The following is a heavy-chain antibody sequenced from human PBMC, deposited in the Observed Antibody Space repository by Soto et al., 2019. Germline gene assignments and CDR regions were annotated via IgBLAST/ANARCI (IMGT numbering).Heavy chain of an antibody. J-gene: IGHJ4*02. CDR2: IWYDGSIK. V-gene: IGHV3-33*01. CDR3: GRDPRPSGSPVLFVGF. D-gene: IGHD3-10*01. CDR1: GFTFSTYG. Sequence: QAQLVESGGGVVQPGRSLRLSCAVSGFTFSTYGMHWVRQAPGKGLEWVAGIWYDGSIKYYVDSVKGRFTISRDNSKNTLYLQMNSLKVEDTAVYYCGRDPRPSGSPVLFVGFWGQGTLVTVSS.